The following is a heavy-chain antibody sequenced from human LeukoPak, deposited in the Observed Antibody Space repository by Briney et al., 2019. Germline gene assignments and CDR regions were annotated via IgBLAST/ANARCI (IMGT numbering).Heavy chain of an antibody. CDR3: ARRWNYGRNYYNDV. D-gene: IGHD1-7*01. J-gene: IGHJ6*03. V-gene: IGHV4-34*01. CDR2: INDSGRT. CDR1: GGSFSNYY. Sequence: SETLSLTCAVYGGSFSNYYWSWIRQPPGKGLEWIGEINDSGRTNYNPSLMSRVTVSVDTSKKQFSLRLTSVTATDTAVYYCARRWNYGRNYYNDVWGKGATVSVSS.